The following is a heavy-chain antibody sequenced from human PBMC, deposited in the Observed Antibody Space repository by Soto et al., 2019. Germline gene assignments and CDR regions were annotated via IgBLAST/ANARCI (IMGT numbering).Heavy chain of an antibody. CDR2: IIPVFGTA. CDR3: ARSLDGYNGH. CDR1: GGTFSSYA. D-gene: IGHD5-12*01. V-gene: IGHV1-69*13. Sequence: SVKVSCKASGGTFSSYAISWVRQAPGQGLEWMGGIIPVFGTANYAQKFQGRVTITADESTSTAYMELSSLRSEDTAVYYCARSLDGYNGHWGQGTLVTVPS. J-gene: IGHJ4*02.